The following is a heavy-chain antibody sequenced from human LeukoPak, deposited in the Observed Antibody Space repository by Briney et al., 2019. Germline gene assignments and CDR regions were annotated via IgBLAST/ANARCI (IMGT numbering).Heavy chain of an antibody. V-gene: IGHV3-48*04. Sequence: GGSLRLSCAASGFTFSSYSMNWVRQAPGKGLEWVSYISSSSSTIYYADSVKGRFTISRDNAKNSLYLQMNSLRAEDTAVYYCARDPYRMLATVTTGVAFDIWGQGTMVTVSS. J-gene: IGHJ3*02. D-gene: IGHD4-11*01. CDR1: GFTFSSYS. CDR3: ARDPYRMLATVTTGVAFDI. CDR2: ISSSSSTI.